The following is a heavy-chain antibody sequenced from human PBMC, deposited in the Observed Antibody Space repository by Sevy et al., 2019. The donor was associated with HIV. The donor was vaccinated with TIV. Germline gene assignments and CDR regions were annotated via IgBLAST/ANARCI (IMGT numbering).Heavy chain of an antibody. CDR1: GFTFSSYG. V-gene: IGHV3-33*01. CDR2: IWYDGTNK. CDR3: VTDRNVWGTDLFDF. Sequence: GGSLRLSCAASGFTFSSYGMHWVRQAPGKGLEWVAVIWYDGTNKYYADSVKGGFTISRDNSRNTLYLQMNRLRAEDTAVYYCVTDRNVWGTDLFDFWGQGTLVTVSS. J-gene: IGHJ4*02. D-gene: IGHD3-16*01.